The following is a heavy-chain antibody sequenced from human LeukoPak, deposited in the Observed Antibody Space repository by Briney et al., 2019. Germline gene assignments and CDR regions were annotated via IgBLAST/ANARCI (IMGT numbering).Heavy chain of an antibody. V-gene: IGHV3-15*01. D-gene: IGHD2-15*01. CDR2: IKSKSDGGTT. CDR3: TTYYCSGGRCYHFDY. CDR1: GFTFSSAW. Sequence: GGSLRLSCAASGFTFSSAWMAWVRQAPGKRLEWVGRIKSKSDGGTTEYAAPVKGRFTIPTDASKNTLYLQMNSLGTEDTAVYYCTTYYCSGGRCYHFDYWGQGSLVTVSP. J-gene: IGHJ4*02.